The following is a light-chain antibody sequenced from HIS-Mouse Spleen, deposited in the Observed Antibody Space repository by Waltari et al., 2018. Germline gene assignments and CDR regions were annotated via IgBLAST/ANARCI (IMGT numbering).Light chain of an antibody. CDR3: SSYAGSNNYVV. Sequence: QSALTQPPSASGSPGQSVTISCTGTSSDVGGYNYVSWYQQHPSKAPKLMIYEVSTRPEGVPDGFSGSTSGNTASLTVSGLQAEDEADYYCSSYAGSNNYVVFGGGTKLTVL. J-gene: IGLJ2*01. V-gene: IGLV2-8*01. CDR1: SSDVGGYNY. CDR2: EVS.